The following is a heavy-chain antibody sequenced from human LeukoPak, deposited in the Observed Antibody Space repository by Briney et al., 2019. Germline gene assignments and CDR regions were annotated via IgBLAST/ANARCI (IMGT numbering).Heavy chain of an antibody. CDR3: VRRTASDF. CDR1: GFTFTSYV. D-gene: IGHD2-21*02. Sequence: GGYLRLSCAASGFTFTSYVMSWVRQAPGKGLEWVASVGGVVDDTYYSDSVKGRFTISRDNSENTVYLQMKSLRPEDTAVYYCVRRTASDFWGQGALVTVSS. V-gene: IGHV3-23*01. CDR2: VGGVVDDT. J-gene: IGHJ4*02.